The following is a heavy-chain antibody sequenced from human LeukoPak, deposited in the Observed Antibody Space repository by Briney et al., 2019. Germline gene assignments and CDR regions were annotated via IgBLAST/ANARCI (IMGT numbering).Heavy chain of an antibody. V-gene: IGHV3-21*01. Sequence: PGGSLRLSCAASGFTFSSYSMNWVRQAPGKGLEWVSSISSSSSYIYYADSVKGRFTISRDSAKNSLFLQMNGLTEEDTAVYYCARVRAVAGGLDNWGQGTLVTVSS. J-gene: IGHJ4*02. CDR2: ISSSSSYI. CDR1: GFTFSSYS. CDR3: ARVRAVAGGLDN. D-gene: IGHD6-19*01.